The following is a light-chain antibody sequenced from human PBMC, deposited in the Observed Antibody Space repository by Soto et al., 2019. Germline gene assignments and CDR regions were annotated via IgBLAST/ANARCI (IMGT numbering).Light chain of an antibody. CDR3: QQYNGYPWT. J-gene: IGKJ1*01. V-gene: IGKV1-39*01. CDR2: AAS. Sequence: DIQMTQSPSSLSASVGDRVTITCRASQTISSYLNWYQQKPGKAPKLLIYAASSLQSGVPSRFSGSGSGTEFTLTISSLQPDDFATYYCQQYNGYPWTFGQGTKVDIK. CDR1: QTISSY.